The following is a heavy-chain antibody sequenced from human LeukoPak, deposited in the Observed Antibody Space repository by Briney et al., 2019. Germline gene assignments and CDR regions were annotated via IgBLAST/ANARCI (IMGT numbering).Heavy chain of an antibody. D-gene: IGHD6-13*01. Sequence: GGSLRLSCAASGFTFSSYCMSWVRQAPGKGLEWVANIKQDGSEKYYVDSVKGRFTISRDNAKNSLYLQMNSLRAEDTAVYYCARDHYSSMWSVFEYWGQGALVTVSS. CDR2: IKQDGSEK. CDR1: GFTFSSYC. V-gene: IGHV3-7*01. J-gene: IGHJ4*02. CDR3: ARDHYSSMWSVFEY.